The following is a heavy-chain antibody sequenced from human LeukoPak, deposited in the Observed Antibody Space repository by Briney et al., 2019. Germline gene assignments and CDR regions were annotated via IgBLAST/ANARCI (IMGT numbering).Heavy chain of an antibody. CDR3: TTGESGIVTTIRIEPDAFDI. J-gene: IGHJ3*02. V-gene: IGHV3-23*01. D-gene: IGHD5-12*01. Sequence: GGSLRLSCAASGFTFTTNAMSWIRQAPGKGLEWVSAISGRTGATYYADSERGRFTISRDNSKSTLYLQMDSLRAEDTAVYYCTTGESGIVTTIRIEPDAFDIWGQGTMVTVSS. CDR1: GFTFTTNA. CDR2: ISGRTGAT.